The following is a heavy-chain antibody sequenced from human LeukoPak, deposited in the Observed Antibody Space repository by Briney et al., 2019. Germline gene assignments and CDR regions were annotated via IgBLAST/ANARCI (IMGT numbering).Heavy chain of an antibody. J-gene: IGHJ4*02. CDR1: GNYW. V-gene: IGHV3-74*01. D-gene: IGHD2/OR15-2a*01. CDR3: VSFYETY. Sequence: GGSLRLSCAASGNYWMHWVRQAPGKGLVWVSHINSDGSWTSYADSVKGRFTISKDNAKNTVYLQMNSLRAEDTAVYHCVSFYETYWGRGTLVTVSS. CDR2: INSDGSWT.